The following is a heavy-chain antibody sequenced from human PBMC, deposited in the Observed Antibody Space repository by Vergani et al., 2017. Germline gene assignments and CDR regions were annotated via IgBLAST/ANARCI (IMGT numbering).Heavy chain of an antibody. V-gene: IGHV4-34*01. D-gene: IGHD5-18*01. J-gene: IGHJ3*02. Sequence: QVQLQQWGAGLLKPSETLSLTCAVYGGFFSGYYWSWIRQPPGKGLEWIGEINHSGSTNYNPSLKSRVTISVDTSKNQFSLKLSSVTAADTAVYYCALWAVNTAMVTDAMDIWGQGTMVTVSS. CDR3: ALWAVNTAMVTDAMDI. CDR1: GGFFSGYY. CDR2: INHSGST.